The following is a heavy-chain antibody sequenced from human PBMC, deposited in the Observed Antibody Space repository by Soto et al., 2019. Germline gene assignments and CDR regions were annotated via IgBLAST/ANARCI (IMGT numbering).Heavy chain of an antibody. J-gene: IGHJ3*02. CDR2: ISYDGSNK. Sequence: GGSLRLSCAASGFTFSSYGMHWVRQAPGKGLEWVAVISYDGSNKYYADSVKGRFTISRDNSKNTLYLQMNSLRAEDTAVYYCAKDLDSTADFWSGYYDAFDIWGQGTMVTVSS. CDR3: AKDLDSTADFWSGYYDAFDI. V-gene: IGHV3-30*18. CDR1: GFTFSSYG. D-gene: IGHD3-3*01.